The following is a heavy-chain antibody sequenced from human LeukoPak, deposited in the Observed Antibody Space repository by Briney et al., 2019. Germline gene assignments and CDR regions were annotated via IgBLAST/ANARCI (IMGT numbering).Heavy chain of an antibody. V-gene: IGHV3-7*01. CDR3: ATELELRPRFDY. J-gene: IGHJ4*02. Sequence: GGSLRLSCAASGFTFSSYWMSWVRQAPGKGLEWEANIKQDGSEKYYVDSVKGRFTISRDNAKNSLYLQMNSLRAEDTAVYYCATELELRPRFDYWGQGTLVTVSS. CDR1: GFTFSSYW. CDR2: IKQDGSEK. D-gene: IGHD1-7*01.